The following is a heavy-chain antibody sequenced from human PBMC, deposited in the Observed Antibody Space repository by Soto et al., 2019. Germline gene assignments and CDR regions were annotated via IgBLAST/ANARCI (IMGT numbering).Heavy chain of an antibody. D-gene: IGHD6-19*01. J-gene: IGHJ1*01. CDR2: ISGSGGST. V-gene: IGHV3-23*01. Sequence: GGSLRLSCAASGFTFSSYAMSWVRQAPGKGLEWVSAISGSGGSTYYADSVKGRFTISRDNSKNTLYLQMNSLRAEDTAVYYCAKGQWPVTTAEYIQHWGQGTLVTVSS. CDR3: AKGQWPVTTAEYIQH. CDR1: GFTFSSYA.